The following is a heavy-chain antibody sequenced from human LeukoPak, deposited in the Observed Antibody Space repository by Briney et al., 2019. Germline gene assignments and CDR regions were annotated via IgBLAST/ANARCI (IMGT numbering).Heavy chain of an antibody. D-gene: IGHD3-10*01. V-gene: IGHV4-59*01. J-gene: IGHJ5*02. CDR2: ISYTGST. CDR1: GGSISPYF. Sequence: KPSETLSLTCTVSGGSISPYFWSWIRQPPGKGLEWIGYISYTGSTNYNTSLKSRVTISVDTSKNQFSLQLTSVTAADTAVYYCARDDYRGVTNFDPWGQGTLVTVSS. CDR3: ARDDYRGVTNFDP.